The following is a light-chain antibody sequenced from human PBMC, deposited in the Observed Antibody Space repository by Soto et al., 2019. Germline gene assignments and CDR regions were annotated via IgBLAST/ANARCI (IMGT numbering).Light chain of an antibody. Sequence: DIQMPPSPSTLSASVGDRVTITCRASQSISSWLAWYQQKPGKAPKVLIYDASSLESGVPSRFSGSGSGTEFTLTISSLQPGDFATYYCQQYNSYSYTFGQGTKLEIK. CDR2: DAS. J-gene: IGKJ2*01. CDR3: QQYNSYSYT. CDR1: QSISSW. V-gene: IGKV1-5*01.